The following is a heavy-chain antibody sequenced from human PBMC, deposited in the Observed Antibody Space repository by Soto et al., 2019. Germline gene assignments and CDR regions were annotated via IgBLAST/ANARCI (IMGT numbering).Heavy chain of an antibody. J-gene: IGHJ4*02. CDR2: IYYRGNT. CDR3: GRHLGYYDILTGYTTYYFDY. CDR1: GGSIGTYY. D-gene: IGHD3-9*01. Sequence: SETLSLTCTVSGGSIGTYYWSWIRQPPGKGLEWIGYIYYRGNTDYNPSLKSRVTISLDTPKNQFSLKLSSVTAADTAVYYCGRHLGYYDILTGYTTYYFDYWGQGTLVTVSS. V-gene: IGHV4-59*08.